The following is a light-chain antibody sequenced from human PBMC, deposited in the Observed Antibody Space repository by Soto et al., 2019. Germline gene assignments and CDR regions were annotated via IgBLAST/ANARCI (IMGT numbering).Light chain of an antibody. CDR3: TSYGGIEHLV. CDR2: EVN. CDR1: RTDIGANNY. Sequence: QSALTQPPSASGSPGQSVTISCTGTRTDIGANNYVSWFQQHPGEAPKLRISEVNKRPSGVPDRFSGSKSSNTASLTGSGLLSEDEADYYCTSYGGIEHLVFGGGTKLPV. J-gene: IGLJ3*02. V-gene: IGLV2-8*01.